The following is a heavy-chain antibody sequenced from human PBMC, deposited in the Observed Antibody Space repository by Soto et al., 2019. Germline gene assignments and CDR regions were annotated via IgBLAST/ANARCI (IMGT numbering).Heavy chain of an antibody. V-gene: IGHV4-31*03. CDR1: GASITSGGSY. Sequence: LTLTCSVSGASITSGGSYWTWIRKNPGKGLEWVGNILYSEKNYYNPPLKSRVTISLDNSKNQFSLKGNSVAAADTAGYYCERERATALRMEVWGQGTTVTVSS. J-gene: IGHJ6*02. CDR3: ERERATALRMEV. D-gene: IGHD2-21*02. CDR2: ILYSEKN.